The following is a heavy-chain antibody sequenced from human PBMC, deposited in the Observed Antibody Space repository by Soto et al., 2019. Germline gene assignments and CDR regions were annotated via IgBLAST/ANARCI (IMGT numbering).Heavy chain of an antibody. D-gene: IGHD2-8*02. Sequence: GQSMSLSCEACRFILISYDMNGVRQATGKGLQWVSSMTGSTDYTAYIASVKGRCTNSRDNSKNTLYLQMNSLRAEDTAVYFGGKEQTTGAHYALGYWNQGTLVTVSS. CDR3: GKEQTTGAHYALGY. CDR1: RFILISYD. V-gene: IGHV3-23*01. CDR2: MTGSTDYT. J-gene: IGHJ4*02.